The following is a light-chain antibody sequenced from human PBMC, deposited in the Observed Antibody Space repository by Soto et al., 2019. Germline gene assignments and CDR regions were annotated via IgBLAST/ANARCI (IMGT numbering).Light chain of an antibody. CDR1: SGHSSYA. CDR3: QTWGAGTLV. Sequence: QLVLTQSPSASASLGASVKLTCTLSSGHSSYAIAWHQQQPEKGPRYLMKLNSDGSHSKGDGIPDRFSGSSSGAERYLTISGLQSEDEADYYCQTWGAGTLVFGGGTKVTVL. V-gene: IGLV4-69*01. CDR2: LNSDGSH. J-gene: IGLJ2*01.